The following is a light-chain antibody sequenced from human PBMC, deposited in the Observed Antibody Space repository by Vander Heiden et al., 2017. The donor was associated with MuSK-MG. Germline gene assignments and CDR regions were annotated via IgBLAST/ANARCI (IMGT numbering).Light chain of an antibody. CDR1: QRVLHSYRNKNY. CDR2: WAS. V-gene: IGKV4-1*01. J-gene: IGKJ4*01. Sequence: IVIAQSPASLAVSLGERATILRQSSQRVLHSYRNKNYLAWYQQKPGQSPKLLIYWASTRESGVPDRFSGSGSGTDFTLTISSLQAEDVAVYYCQQDDRTPLTFGGGTKVEIK. CDR3: QQDDRTPLT.